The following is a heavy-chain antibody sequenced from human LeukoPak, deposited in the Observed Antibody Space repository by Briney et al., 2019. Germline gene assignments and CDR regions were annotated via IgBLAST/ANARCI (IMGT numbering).Heavy chain of an antibody. Sequence: ASVKVSCKASGYTFTGYYMHWVRQAPGQGLEWMGWINPNSGGTNYAQKFQGRVTMTRDTSISTAYMELSRLRSGDTAVYYCARGAGGTIFGVVAMEVVATSPHYYYYYGMDVWGQGTTVTVSS. J-gene: IGHJ6*02. CDR2: INPNSGGT. D-gene: IGHD3-3*01. CDR3: ARGAGGTIFGVVAMEVVATSPHYYYYYGMDV. V-gene: IGHV1-2*02. CDR1: GYTFTGYY.